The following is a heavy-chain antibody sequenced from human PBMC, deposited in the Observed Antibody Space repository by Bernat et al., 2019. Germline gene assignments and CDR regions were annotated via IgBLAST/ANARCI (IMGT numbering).Heavy chain of an antibody. CDR2: IYHSGST. J-gene: IGHJ4*02. V-gene: IGHV4-38-2*02. D-gene: IGHD4/OR15-4a*01. CDR1: GYSISSGYY. Sequence: QVQLQESGPGLVKPSETLSLTCAVSGYSISSGYYWGWIRQPPGKGLEWIGSIYHSGSTYYNPSLKSRVTISVDTSKNQFSLKLSSVTAADTAVYYCARDPTTRVRTRGQGTLVTVSS. CDR3: ARDPTTRVRT.